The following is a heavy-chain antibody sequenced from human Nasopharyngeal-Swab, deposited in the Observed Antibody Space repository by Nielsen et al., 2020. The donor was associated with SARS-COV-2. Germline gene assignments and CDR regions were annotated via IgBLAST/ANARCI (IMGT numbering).Heavy chain of an antibody. CDR2: ITAANGNT. CDR3: VRDDGRSWLLDK. CDR1: GYSLMSQA. D-gene: IGHD6-13*01. Sequence: ASVKVSCKASGYSLMSQAMHWVRQAPGQRLEWMGWITAANGNTEYSRKFHDWLTLSSDTSANTAYMDLSGLRSEDTALYYCVRDDGRSWLLDKWGQGTLVTVSA. J-gene: IGHJ4*02. V-gene: IGHV1-3*01.